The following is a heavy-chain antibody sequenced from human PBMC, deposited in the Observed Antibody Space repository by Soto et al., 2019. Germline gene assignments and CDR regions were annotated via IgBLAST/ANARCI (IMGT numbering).Heavy chain of an antibody. Sequence: GGSLRLSCAASAFTFNNFAMHWVRQAPGKGLEWVTVISSHGNDKYYADSVKGRFTISRDNSKNTLYLQMNSLRAEDTAVYYCAKDVDSSSWHEEYFQHWGQGTLVTVSS. D-gene: IGHD6-13*01. J-gene: IGHJ1*01. CDR2: ISSHGNDK. CDR1: AFTFNNFA. V-gene: IGHV3-30*18. CDR3: AKDVDSSSWHEEYFQH.